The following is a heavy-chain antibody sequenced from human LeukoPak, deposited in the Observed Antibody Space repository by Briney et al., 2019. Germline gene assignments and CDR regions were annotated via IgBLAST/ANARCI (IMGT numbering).Heavy chain of an antibody. CDR1: GFTFSSYA. V-gene: IGHV3-23*01. J-gene: IGHJ4*02. CDR2: ISGSGGST. D-gene: IGHD3-22*01. Sequence: TGGSLRLSCAASGFTFSSYAMSWVRQAPGKGLEWVSAISGSGGSTYYADSVKGRFTISRDNSKNTLYLQMNSLSAEDTAVYYCANQYYYDSSGYYTTPFDYWGQGTLVTVSS. CDR3: ANQYYYDSSGYYTTPFDY.